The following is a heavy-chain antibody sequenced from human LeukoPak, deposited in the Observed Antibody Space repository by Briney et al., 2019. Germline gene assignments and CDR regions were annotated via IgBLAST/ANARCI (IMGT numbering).Heavy chain of an antibody. CDR2: IYTSGST. Sequence: SETLTLTCTVAGGSISSYYWSWIRQPAGKGLEWIGRIYTSGSTNYNPSLKSRVTMSVDTSKNQFSLKLSSVTAADTAVYYCARGPRVYNPGPMGWFDPWGQGTLVTVSS. CDR3: ARGPRVYNPGPMGWFDP. D-gene: IGHD5/OR15-5a*01. CDR1: GGSISSYY. V-gene: IGHV4-4*07. J-gene: IGHJ5*02.